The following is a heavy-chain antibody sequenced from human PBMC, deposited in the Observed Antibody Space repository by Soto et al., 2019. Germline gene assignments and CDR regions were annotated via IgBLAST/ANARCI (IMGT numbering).Heavy chain of an antibody. D-gene: IGHD4-17*01. CDR1: GYTFTSYA. CDR3: ARTPHYGDYAGNAFDI. J-gene: IGHJ3*02. Sequence: ASLKVSCKASGYTFTSYAMHWVRQAPGQRLEWMGWINAGNGNTKYSQKFQGRVTITRDTSASTAYMELSSLRSEDTAVYYCARTPHYGDYAGNAFDIWGQGTMVTVSS. V-gene: IGHV1-3*01. CDR2: INAGNGNT.